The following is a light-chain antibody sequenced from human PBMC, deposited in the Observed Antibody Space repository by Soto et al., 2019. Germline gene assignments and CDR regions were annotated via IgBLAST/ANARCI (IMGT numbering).Light chain of an antibody. Sequence: QSALTQPPSASGSPGQSVTISCTGTSSDVGGYNYVSWYQQHPGKAPKLMIYEVNKRPSGVPDRFSGSKSANTASLTVSGLQAEDEADYYCSSYAGSSYVFGTGTKLTVL. CDR3: SSYAGSSYV. J-gene: IGLJ1*01. CDR2: EVN. CDR1: SSDVGGYNY. V-gene: IGLV2-8*01.